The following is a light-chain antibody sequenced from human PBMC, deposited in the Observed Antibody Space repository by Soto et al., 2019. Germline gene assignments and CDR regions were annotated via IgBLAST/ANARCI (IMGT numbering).Light chain of an antibody. CDR1: SSDIGRYNY. V-gene: IGLV2-14*01. CDR3: SSYISSSTYV. CDR2: DVS. J-gene: IGLJ1*01. Sequence: QSALTQPASVSGSPGQWITISCTGTSSDIGRYNYVSWYQQYPGKAPKFMIYDVSNRPSGVSNRFSGSKSGNTASLTISGLQAEDEADYYCSSYISSSTYVFGTGTKVTVL.